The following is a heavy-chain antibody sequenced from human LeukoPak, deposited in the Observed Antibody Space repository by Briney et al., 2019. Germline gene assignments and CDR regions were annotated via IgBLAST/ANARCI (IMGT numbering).Heavy chain of an antibody. Sequence: ASVKVSCKASGGTFSSYAISWVRQAPGQGLEWMGGIIPIFGTANYAQKFQGRVTITADESTSTAYMELSSLRSEDTAVYYCAGDPLEYYYDSSGYYSRAEYFQHWGQGTLVTVSS. V-gene: IGHV1-69*13. D-gene: IGHD3-22*01. CDR2: IIPIFGTA. CDR3: AGDPLEYYYDSSGYYSRAEYFQH. CDR1: GGTFSSYA. J-gene: IGHJ1*01.